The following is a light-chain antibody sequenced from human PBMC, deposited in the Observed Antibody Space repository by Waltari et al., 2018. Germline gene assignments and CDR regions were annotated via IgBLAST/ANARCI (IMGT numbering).Light chain of an antibody. Sequence: SYVLTHPPSVSVAPGKTAKITCGGTNIGRKNVQWYQQKPGQAPVLVTYYDEARPSGIPESCSGSNSGNAATLIISGVEAGDEADYYCQVDDRDTSLAAFAGGTKLTVL. V-gene: IGLV3-21*01. CDR1: NIGRKN. J-gene: IGLJ3*02. CDR2: YDE. CDR3: QVDDRDTSLAA.